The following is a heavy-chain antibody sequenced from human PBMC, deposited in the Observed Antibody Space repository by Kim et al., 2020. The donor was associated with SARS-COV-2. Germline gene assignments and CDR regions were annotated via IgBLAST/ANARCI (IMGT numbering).Heavy chain of an antibody. V-gene: IGHV4-34*01. CDR3: ARGRPSRPYCSSTSCYAGWFDP. J-gene: IGHJ5*02. Sequence: SETLSLTCAVYGGSFSGYYWSWIRQPPGKGLEWIGEINHSGSTNYNPSLKSRVTISVDTSKNQFSLKLSSVTAADTAVYYCARGRPSRPYCSSTSCYAGWFDPWGQGTLVTVSS. CDR2: INHSGST. CDR1: GGSFSGYY. D-gene: IGHD2-2*01.